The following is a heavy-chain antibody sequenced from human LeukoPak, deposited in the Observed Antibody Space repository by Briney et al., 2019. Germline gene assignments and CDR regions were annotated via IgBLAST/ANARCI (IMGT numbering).Heavy chain of an antibody. CDR3: VRDGSSGWHFDY. Sequence: PGGSLRLSCAASGFTVSSNYMSWVRQAPGKGLEWVSVIYSGGSTYYADSVKGRFTISRDNTKNSLYLQMDSLKVEDTAVYYCVRDGSSGWHFDYWGQGTLVTVSS. J-gene: IGHJ4*02. CDR1: GFTVSSNY. CDR2: IYSGGST. V-gene: IGHV3-53*01. D-gene: IGHD6-19*01.